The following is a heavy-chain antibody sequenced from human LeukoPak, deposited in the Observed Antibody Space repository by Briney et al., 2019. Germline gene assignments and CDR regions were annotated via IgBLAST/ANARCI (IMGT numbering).Heavy chain of an antibody. D-gene: IGHD5-24*01. CDR3: AKLPERYYYYYYYMDV. CDR1: GFTFSSYA. Sequence: GGSLRLSCAASGFTFSSYAMSWVRQAPGKGLEWVSAISGSGGSTYYADSVKGRFTISRDNSKNTLYLQMNSLRAEDTAVYYCAKLPERYYYYYYYMDVWGKGTTVTVSS. CDR2: ISGSGGST. V-gene: IGHV3-23*01. J-gene: IGHJ6*03.